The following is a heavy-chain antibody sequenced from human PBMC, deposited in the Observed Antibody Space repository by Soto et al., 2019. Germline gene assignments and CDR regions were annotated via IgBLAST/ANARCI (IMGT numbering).Heavy chain of an antibody. CDR1: GFTFRTFT. D-gene: IGHD2-2*01. Sequence: EVQLLESGGGLVQPGGSLRLSCAASGFTFRTFTMAWVRQAPGKGLEWVSTIDNSGDNTYYADSVRGRFTISRDNSKNMLYLEMNSLRAEDTAVYYCAKEPEMPGRGLDYWGQGTLVTVSS. CDR2: IDNSGDNT. V-gene: IGHV3-23*01. J-gene: IGHJ4*02. CDR3: AKEPEMPGRGLDY.